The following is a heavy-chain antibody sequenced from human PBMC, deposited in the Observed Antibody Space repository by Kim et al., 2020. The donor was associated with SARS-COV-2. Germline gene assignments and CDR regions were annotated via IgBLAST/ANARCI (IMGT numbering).Heavy chain of an antibody. J-gene: IGHJ6*02. CDR1: GGSVSSGSYY. CDR3: ARTIVATKTYYYCYGMDV. V-gene: IGHV4-61*01. D-gene: IGHD5-12*01. CDR2: IYYSGST. Sequence: SETLSLTCTVSGGSVSSGSYYWSWIRQPPGKGLVWMGYIYYSGSTNYNPSLKSRVTISVDTSKNQFSLKLSAVTAADTAVYYCARTIVATKTYYYCYGMDVWCQGTT.